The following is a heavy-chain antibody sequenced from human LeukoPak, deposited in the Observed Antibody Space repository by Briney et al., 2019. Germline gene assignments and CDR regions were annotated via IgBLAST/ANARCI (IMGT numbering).Heavy chain of an antibody. CDR2: IDDSGNT. Sequence: PSETLSLTCTVSGGSVSSYFWSWIRRPPGKGLEWIGYIDDSGNTKYNPSLKSQVSISIDQSKNQFSLKLSSVTAADTAMYYCARSDYHGSGSHTVFDAFDIWGQGTRVTVSS. D-gene: IGHD3-10*01. CDR3: ARSDYHGSGSHTVFDAFDI. J-gene: IGHJ3*02. CDR1: GGSVSSYF. V-gene: IGHV4-59*02.